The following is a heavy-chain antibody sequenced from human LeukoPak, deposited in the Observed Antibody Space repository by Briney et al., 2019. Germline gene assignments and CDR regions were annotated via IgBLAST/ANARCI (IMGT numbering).Heavy chain of an antibody. J-gene: IGHJ4*02. CDR1: GFSLSTSGVG. CDR2: IYWNDDK. D-gene: IGHD3-3*01. V-gene: IGHV2-5*01. CDR3: ARTYDFWSAFDY. Sequence: SGPTLVKPTQTLTLTCTFSGFSLSTSGVGVGWIRQPPGKALEWLALIYWNDDKRYSPSLKSGLTITKDTSKNQVVLTMTNMDPVDTATYYCARTYDFWSAFDYWGQGTLVTVSS.